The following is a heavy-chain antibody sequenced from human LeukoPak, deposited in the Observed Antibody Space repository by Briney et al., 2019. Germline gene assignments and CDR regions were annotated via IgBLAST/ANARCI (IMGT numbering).Heavy chain of an antibody. CDR1: GGSISSSSYY. CDR2: IYYSGST. V-gene: IGHV4-39*01. J-gene: IGHJ4*02. Sequence: PSETLSLTCTVSGGSISSSSYYWGWIRQPPGKGLERIGSIYYSGSTYYNPSLKSRVTISVDTSKDQFSLKLSSATAADTAVYYCARHYYYDSSIDYWGQGTLVTVSS. CDR3: ARHYYYDSSIDY. D-gene: IGHD3-22*01.